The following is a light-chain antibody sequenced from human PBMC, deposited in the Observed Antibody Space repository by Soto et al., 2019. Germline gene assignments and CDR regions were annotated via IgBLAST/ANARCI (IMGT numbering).Light chain of an antibody. CDR1: SSNIGAGYD. V-gene: IGLV1-40*01. Sequence: QSVLTQPPSVSGAPGQRVTISCTGSSSNIGAGYDVHWYQQLPGTAPKLLIYDNSNRPSGVPDRFSGSKSGTSASLAITGLQAEDEADYYCQSYDSSLRADVFGTGTKVTVL. CDR2: DNS. CDR3: QSYDSSLRADV. J-gene: IGLJ1*01.